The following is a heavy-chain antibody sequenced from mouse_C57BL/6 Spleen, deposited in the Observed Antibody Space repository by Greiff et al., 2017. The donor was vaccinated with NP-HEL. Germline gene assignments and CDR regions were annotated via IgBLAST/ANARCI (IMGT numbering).Heavy chain of an antibody. V-gene: IGHV3-6*01. CDR3: ARVGDYDGGAWFAY. CDR1: GYSITSGYY. J-gene: IGHJ3*01. D-gene: IGHD2-4*01. Sequence: EVKLMESGPGLVKPSQSLSLTCSVTGYSITSGYYWNWIRQFPGNKLEWMGYISYDGSNNYNQSLKNRISITRDTSKNQFFLKLNSVTTEDTATYYCARVGDYDGGAWFAYWGQGTLVTVSA. CDR2: ISYDGSN.